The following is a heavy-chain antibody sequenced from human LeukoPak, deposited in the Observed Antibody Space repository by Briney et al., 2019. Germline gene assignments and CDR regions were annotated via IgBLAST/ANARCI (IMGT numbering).Heavy chain of an antibody. J-gene: IGHJ4*02. D-gene: IGHD5-18*01. V-gene: IGHV1-2*02. CDR2: INPNSGGT. CDR1: GYTFTGYY. Sequence: ASVKVSCKASGYTFTGYYMHWVRQAPGQGLEWMGWINPNSGGTNYAQKFQGRVTMTRDTSISTAYMELSRLRSDDTAVYYCARAADTAIPVPATGFFDYWGQGTLVTVSS. CDR3: ARAADTAIPVPATGFFDY.